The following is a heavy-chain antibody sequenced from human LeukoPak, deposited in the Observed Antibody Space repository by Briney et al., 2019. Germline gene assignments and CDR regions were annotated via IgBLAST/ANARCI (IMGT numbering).Heavy chain of an antibody. Sequence: NSSETLSLTCTVSGGSISSYYWSWIRQPPGKGLEWIGYIYYSGSTNYNPSLKSRVTISVDTSKNQFSLKLSSVTAADTAVYYCARRPAIFMDGVYYYSMDVWGQGTTVTVSS. V-gene: IGHV4-59*01. CDR2: IYYSGST. J-gene: IGHJ6*02. D-gene: IGHD2-2*01. CDR1: GGSISSYY. CDR3: ARRPAIFMDGVYYYSMDV.